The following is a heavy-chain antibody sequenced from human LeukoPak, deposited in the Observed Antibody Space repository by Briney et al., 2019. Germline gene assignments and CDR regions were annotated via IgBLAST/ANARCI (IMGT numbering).Heavy chain of an antibody. CDR3: ARGGLYYYDSSGYPFDY. V-gene: IGHV1-18*01. D-gene: IGHD3-22*01. Sequence: ASVKVSCKASGYTFTSYGISWVRQAPGQGLEWMGWISAYNGNTNYAQKLQGRVTMTTDTSTSTAYMELRSLRSDGTAVYYCARGGLYYYDSSGYPFDYWGQGTLVTVSS. CDR2: ISAYNGNT. J-gene: IGHJ4*02. CDR1: GYTFTSYG.